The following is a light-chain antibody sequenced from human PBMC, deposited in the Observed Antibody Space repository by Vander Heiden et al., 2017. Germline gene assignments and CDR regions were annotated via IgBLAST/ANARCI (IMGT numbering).Light chain of an antibody. V-gene: IGLV3-21*02. CDR1: NIGSKT. Sequence: SYVRTQPPSVSVAPGQAARITCGGNNIGSKTGKWYQQRPGQAPVLVVYDDSDRPSGIPERFSGSNSGNTATLTISRVEAGDQADYYCQVWDSSSDRNYVFGPGTKVTVL. CDR3: QVWDSSSDRNYV. CDR2: DDS. J-gene: IGLJ1*01.